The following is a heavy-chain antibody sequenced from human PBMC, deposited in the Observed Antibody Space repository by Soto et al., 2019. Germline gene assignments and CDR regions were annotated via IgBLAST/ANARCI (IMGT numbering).Heavy chain of an antibody. CDR3: AKKSPMVATTRPYYYYGMDV. Sequence: GGSLRLSCAASGFTFSSYAMSWVRQAPGKGLEWVSAISGSGGSTYYADSVKGRFTISRDNSKNTLYLQMNSLRAEDTAVYYCAKKSPMVATTRPYYYYGMDVWGQGTTVTVSS. V-gene: IGHV3-23*01. J-gene: IGHJ6*02. D-gene: IGHD5-12*01. CDR1: GFTFSSYA. CDR2: ISGSGGST.